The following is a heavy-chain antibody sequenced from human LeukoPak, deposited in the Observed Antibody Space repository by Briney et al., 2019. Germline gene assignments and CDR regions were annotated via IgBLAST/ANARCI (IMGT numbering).Heavy chain of an antibody. V-gene: IGHV3-30*02. CDR1: GFTFSSYG. D-gene: IGHD3-10*01. Sequence: GGSLRLSCAASGFTFSSYGMHWVRQAPGKGLEWVAFIRYDGSNRYYADSVKGRFTISRDNSKNTLYLQMNSLRAEDTAVYYCAKSWFGEGSYYYYMDVWGKGTTVTVSS. J-gene: IGHJ6*03. CDR2: IRYDGSNR. CDR3: AKSWFGEGSYYYYMDV.